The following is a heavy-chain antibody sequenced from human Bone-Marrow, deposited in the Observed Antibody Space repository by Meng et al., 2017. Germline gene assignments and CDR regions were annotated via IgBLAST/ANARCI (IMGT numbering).Heavy chain of an antibody. CDR3: ASMTTVTVDYYFDY. V-gene: IGHV1-69*01. Sequence: GQRFQAGAEVKKLGSWVKVSCKSSGGTFSSYAISWVQQAPGQGLEWMGGIIPIFGTANYAQKFQGRVTITADESTSTAYMELSSLRSEDTAVYYCASMTTVTVDYYFDYWGQGTLVTVSS. D-gene: IGHD4-17*01. CDR2: IIPIFGTA. J-gene: IGHJ4*02. CDR1: GGTFSSYA.